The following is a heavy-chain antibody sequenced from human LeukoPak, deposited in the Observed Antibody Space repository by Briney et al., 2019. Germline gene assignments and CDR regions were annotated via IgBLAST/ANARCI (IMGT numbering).Heavy chain of an antibody. Sequence: SETLSLTCAVYGGSFSGYYWSWIRQPPGKGLEWIGEINHSGSTNYNPSLKSRVTISVDTSKNQFSLKLSSVTAADTAVYYCARRNPPRIAAGYYMDVRGKGTTVTVSS. CDR3: ARRNPPRIAAGYYMDV. CDR2: INHSGST. J-gene: IGHJ6*03. D-gene: IGHD6-13*01. V-gene: IGHV4-34*01. CDR1: GGSFSGYY.